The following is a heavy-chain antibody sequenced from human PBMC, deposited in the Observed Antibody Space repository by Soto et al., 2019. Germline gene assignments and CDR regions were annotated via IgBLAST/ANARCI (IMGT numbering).Heavy chain of an antibody. V-gene: IGHV3-30-3*01. D-gene: IGHD6-13*01. J-gene: IGHJ4*02. CDR2: ISYDGSNK. CDR1: GFTFSSYA. CDR3: ARAPTKIAAAGLSDY. Sequence: PGGSLRLSCAASGFTFSSYAMHWVRQAPGKGLEWVAVISYDGSNKYYADSVKGRFTISRDNSKNTLYLQMNSLRAEDTAVYYCARAPTKIAAAGLSDYWGQGTLVTVSS.